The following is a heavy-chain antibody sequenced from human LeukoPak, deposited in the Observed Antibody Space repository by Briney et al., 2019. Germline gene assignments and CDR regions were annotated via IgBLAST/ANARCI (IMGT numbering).Heavy chain of an antibody. V-gene: IGHV3-20*04. CDR3: TRGSESYPDY. CDR2: VNWSGGST. Sequence: GGSLRLSCAASGFTFDDYVMSWVRQAPGKGLELVSSVNWSGGSTAYADSVKGRFTISRDNAKNSLYLQMNSLRAEDTALYYCTRGSESYPDYWGQGTLVTVSS. CDR1: GFTFDDYV. D-gene: IGHD1-26*01. J-gene: IGHJ4*02.